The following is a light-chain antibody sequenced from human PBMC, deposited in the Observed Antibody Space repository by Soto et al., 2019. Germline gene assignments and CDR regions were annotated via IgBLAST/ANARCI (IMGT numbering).Light chain of an antibody. J-gene: IGKJ5*01. Sequence: EIVLTQSPATLSLSPGERATLSCRASQRVIRFLAWYQQKPGQAPRLLIYDASNRATGIPARFSGSGSGTDFTLTISSLEPEDFAVYYCQQRYGWPPITFGQGTRLEIK. CDR2: DAS. CDR1: QRVIRF. CDR3: QQRYGWPPIT. V-gene: IGKV3-11*01.